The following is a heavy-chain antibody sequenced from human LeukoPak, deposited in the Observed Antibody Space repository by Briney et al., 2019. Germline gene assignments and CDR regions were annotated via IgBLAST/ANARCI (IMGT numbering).Heavy chain of an antibody. D-gene: IGHD3-3*01. J-gene: IGHJ5*02. CDR2: ISGYNGNT. V-gene: IGHV1-18*01. CDR3: ARANMVFGVDIEQNWFDL. CDR1: GDTFNRHG. Sequence: ASVKVSCKASGDTFNRHGINWVRQAPGQGLEWMGWISGYNGNTNCERKVQGRVTLTRDASTSTAYMELRNLRSDDTAVYFCARANMVFGVDIEQNWFDLWGQGTRVIVSS.